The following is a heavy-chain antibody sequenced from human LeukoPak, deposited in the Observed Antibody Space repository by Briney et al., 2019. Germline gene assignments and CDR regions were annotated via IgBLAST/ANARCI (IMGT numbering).Heavy chain of an antibody. J-gene: IGHJ4*02. CDR1: GGSVSSGSYY. V-gene: IGHV4-61*01. Sequence: KPSETLSLTCTVSGGSVSSGSYYWSWIWQPPGKGLGWIGYIYYSGSTNYNPSLKSRVTISVDTSKNQFSLKLSSVTAADTAVYYCATGVVPTGDYFDYWGQGTLVTVSS. CDR2: IYYSGST. CDR3: ATGVVPTGDYFDY. D-gene: IGHD2-2*01.